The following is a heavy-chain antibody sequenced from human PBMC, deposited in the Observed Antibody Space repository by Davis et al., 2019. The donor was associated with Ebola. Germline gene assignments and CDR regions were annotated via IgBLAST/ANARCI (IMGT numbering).Heavy chain of an antibody. CDR2: IYYSGST. CDR1: GGSVSSGSYY. J-gene: IGHJ5*02. Sequence: PSETLSLTCTVSGGSVSSGSYYWSWVRQPPGKGLEWIGSIYYSGSTYYNPSLKSRVTISVDTSKNQFSLKLSSVTAADTAVYYCARHTLYGSALSVFDPWGQGTLVTVSS. V-gene: IGHV4-39*01. CDR3: ARHTLYGSALSVFDP. D-gene: IGHD3-10*01.